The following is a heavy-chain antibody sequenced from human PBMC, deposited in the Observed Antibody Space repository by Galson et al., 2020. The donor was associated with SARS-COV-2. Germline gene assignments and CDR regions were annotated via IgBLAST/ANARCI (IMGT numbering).Heavy chain of an antibody. CDR2: INHSGST. Sequence: SETLSLTCAVYGGSFSGYYWSWIRQPPGKGLEWIGEINHSGSTNYNPSLKSRVTISVDTSKNQFSLKLSSVTAADTAVYYCARGHWDCSGGSCYDYYYGMDVWGQGTTVTVSS. CDR3: ARGHWDCSGGSCYDYYYGMDV. D-gene: IGHD2-15*01. J-gene: IGHJ6*02. CDR1: GGSFSGYY. V-gene: IGHV4-34*01.